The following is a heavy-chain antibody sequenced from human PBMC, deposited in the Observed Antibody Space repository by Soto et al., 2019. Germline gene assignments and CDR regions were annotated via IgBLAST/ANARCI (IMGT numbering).Heavy chain of an antibody. J-gene: IGHJ6*02. D-gene: IGHD3-3*01. CDR2: INHSGST. Sequence: SDTLSLTCAVYGGSFSGYYWGWIRQPPGKGLEWIGEINHSGSTNYNPSLKSRVTISVDTSKNQFSLKLSSVTAADTAVYYCARSPLVYDFWSGYFPTYGMHVWGEGPMVTVS. CDR1: GGSFSGYY. V-gene: IGHV4-34*01. CDR3: ARSPLVYDFWSGYFPTYGMHV.